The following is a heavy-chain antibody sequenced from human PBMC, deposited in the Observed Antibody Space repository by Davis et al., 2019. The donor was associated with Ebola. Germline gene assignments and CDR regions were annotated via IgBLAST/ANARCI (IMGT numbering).Heavy chain of an antibody. CDR2: ISSSSSYI. J-gene: IGHJ4*02. CDR3: ASLDYDILTGYPY. D-gene: IGHD3-9*01. V-gene: IGHV3-21*01. CDR1: GFTFSSYS. Sequence: GESLKISCAASGFTFSSYSMNWVRQAPGKGLEWVSSISSSSSYIYYADSVKGRFTISRDNAKNSLYLQMNSLRAEDMAVYYCASLDYDILTGYPYWGQGTLVTVSS.